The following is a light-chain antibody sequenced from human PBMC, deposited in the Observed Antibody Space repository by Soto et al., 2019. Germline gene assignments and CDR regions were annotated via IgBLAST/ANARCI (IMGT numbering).Light chain of an antibody. CDR2: DDN. V-gene: IGLV1-51*01. CDR3: GSWDSSLSAYV. J-gene: IGLJ1*01. CDR1: RSHIGSNS. Sequence: QSVLTQPPSVSAAPGQKLTISCSGSRSHIGSNSVSWYQQLPGTAPKLLIYDDNKRPSGIPDRFSGSKSGTSATLGITGFQTGDEADYYCGSWDSSLSAYVLGTGNKVTVL.